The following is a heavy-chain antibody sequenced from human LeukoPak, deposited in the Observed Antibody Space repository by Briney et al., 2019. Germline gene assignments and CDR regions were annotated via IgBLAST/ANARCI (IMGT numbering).Heavy chain of an antibody. CDR1: GGSFSGYY. CDR2: INHSGST. D-gene: IGHD3-10*01. V-gene: IGHV4-34*01. J-gene: IGHJ5*02. Sequence: NSAETLSLTCAVYGGSFSGYYWSWIRQPPGKVLEWIGEINHSGSTNYNPSLKSRVTISVDTSKNQFSLKLSSVTAADTAVYYCARHVAPEGGSGNNWFDPWGQGTLVTVSS. CDR3: ARHVAPEGGSGNNWFDP.